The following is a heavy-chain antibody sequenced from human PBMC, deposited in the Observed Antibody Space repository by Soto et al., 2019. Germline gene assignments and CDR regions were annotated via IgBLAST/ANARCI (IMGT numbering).Heavy chain of an antibody. Sequence: KPXETLSLTCTVSGDSLSSGGHYWSWIRQHPGKGLEWIGHIYDSVNTYYSPSLRSRVTISADMSKNQFSLNLRSVTAADTAVYYCARVDHRGYFAILTDYWGQGTLVTVSS. D-gene: IGHD3-9*01. CDR3: ARVDHRGYFAILTDY. CDR1: GDSLSSGGHY. CDR2: IYDSVNT. J-gene: IGHJ4*02. V-gene: IGHV4-31*03.